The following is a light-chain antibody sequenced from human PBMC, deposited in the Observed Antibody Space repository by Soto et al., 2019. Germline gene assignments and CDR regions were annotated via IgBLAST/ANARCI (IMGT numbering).Light chain of an antibody. J-gene: IGLJ3*02. V-gene: IGLV1-47*01. CDR2: KNN. CDR3: AVWDDSLSGRV. Sequence: QSVLTQPPSASGAPGQRVTVSCSGSNSNIGGNYVYWYQQLPGTAPKLLIYKNNQRPSGVPERFSGSKSGTSASLAISGLRSEDEADYYCAVWDDSLSGRVFGGGTQLTVL. CDR1: NSNIGGNY.